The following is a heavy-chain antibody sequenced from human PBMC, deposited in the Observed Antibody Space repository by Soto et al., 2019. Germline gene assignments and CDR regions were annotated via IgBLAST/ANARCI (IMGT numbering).Heavy chain of an antibody. V-gene: IGHV3-23*01. CDR1: GLTFSSYA. J-gene: IGHJ4*02. CDR2: ISGSGSST. CDR3: AKSPSRSGSGNEFDF. Sequence: GGSLRLSCAASGLTFSSYALSWVRQAPGKGLEWVSTISGSGSSTYYADSVKGRFTISRDNSKNKLYLQINSLRAEDTAVYYCAKSPSRSGSGNEFDFWGQGTLVTVSS. D-gene: IGHD3-10*01.